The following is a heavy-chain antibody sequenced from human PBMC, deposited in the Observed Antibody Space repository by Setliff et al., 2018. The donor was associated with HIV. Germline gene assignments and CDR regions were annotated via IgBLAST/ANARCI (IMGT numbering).Heavy chain of an antibody. Sequence: SETLSLTCAVSGYTISGGYYWGWIRQPPGKGLEWIGSIYHTGSTYYKPSLKSRVTISVDTSKNQFSLRLSSVAAGDTAVYYCARSIVPVASGYYYFEYWGQGTLVTVS. J-gene: IGHJ4*02. V-gene: IGHV4-38-2*01. CDR1: GYTISGGYY. D-gene: IGHD3-3*01. CDR2: IYHTGST. CDR3: ARSIVPVASGYYYFEY.